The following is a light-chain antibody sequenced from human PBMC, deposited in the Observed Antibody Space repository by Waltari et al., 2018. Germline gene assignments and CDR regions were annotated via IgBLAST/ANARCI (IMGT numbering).Light chain of an antibody. CDR3: QQYGSSPLT. CDR1: QSVSSNY. V-gene: IGKV3-20*01. J-gene: IGKJ2*01. Sequence: EIVLTPSPGTMCLSPGERATLSCRASQSVSSNYLAWYQQKPGQAPRLLIYGASSRATGIPDRFSGSGSGTDFTLTISRLEPEDFAVYYCQQYGSSPLTFGQGTKLEIK. CDR2: GAS.